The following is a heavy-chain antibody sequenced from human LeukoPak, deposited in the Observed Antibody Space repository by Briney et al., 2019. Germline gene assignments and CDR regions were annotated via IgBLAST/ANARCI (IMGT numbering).Heavy chain of an antibody. Sequence: GASVKVSCKASGGTFSSYAISWVRQAPGQGLEWMGGINTNTGNPTYAQGFTGRFVFSLDTSVSTAYLQISSLKAEDTAVYYCAREKVGATSWFDPWGQGTLVTVST. V-gene: IGHV7-4-1*02. D-gene: IGHD1-26*01. CDR3: AREKVGATSWFDP. CDR2: INTNTGNP. CDR1: GGTFSSYA. J-gene: IGHJ5*02.